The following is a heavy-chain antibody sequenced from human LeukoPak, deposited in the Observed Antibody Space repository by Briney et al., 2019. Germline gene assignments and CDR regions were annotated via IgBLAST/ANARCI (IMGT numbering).Heavy chain of an antibody. Sequence: ASVKVSCKASGYTFTGYYMHWARQAPGQGPEWMGWINPNSGGTNYAQKFQGRVTMTRDTSISTAYMELSRLRSDDTAVYYCARYSSSSPNDYWGQGTLVTVSS. CDR1: GYTFTGYY. D-gene: IGHD6-6*01. CDR3: ARYSSSSPNDY. J-gene: IGHJ4*02. V-gene: IGHV1-2*02. CDR2: INPNSGGT.